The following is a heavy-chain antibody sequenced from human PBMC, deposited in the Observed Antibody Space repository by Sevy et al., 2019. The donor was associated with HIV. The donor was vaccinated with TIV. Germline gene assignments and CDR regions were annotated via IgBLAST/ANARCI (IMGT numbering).Heavy chain of an antibody. CDR2: IYPGDSDT. CDR1: GYSFTSYW. V-gene: IGHV5-51*01. D-gene: IGHD6-13*01. Sequence: GETLKISCKGSGYSFTSYWIGWVRQMPGKGLEWMGIIYPGDSDTRYSPAFQGQVTISADMSIVTAYLQWSSLKASDTAMYYCARRHSYSSSYEGMDVWGQGTTVTVSS. CDR3: ARRHSYSSSYEGMDV. J-gene: IGHJ6*02.